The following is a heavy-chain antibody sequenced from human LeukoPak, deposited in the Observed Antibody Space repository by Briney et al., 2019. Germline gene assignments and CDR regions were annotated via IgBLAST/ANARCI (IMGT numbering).Heavy chain of an antibody. CDR3: AKDCVRQLRYYYYGMDV. J-gene: IGHJ6*04. V-gene: IGHV3-30*18. CDR1: GFSFSDHG. CDR2: ISYDGSNK. Sequence: PGRSLRLSCAASGFSFSDHGMHWVRQAPGKGLEWVAVISYDGSNKYYADSVKGRFTISRDNSKNTLYLQMNSLRAEDTAVYYCAKDCVRQLRYYYYGMDVWGKGTTVTVSS. D-gene: IGHD5-18*01.